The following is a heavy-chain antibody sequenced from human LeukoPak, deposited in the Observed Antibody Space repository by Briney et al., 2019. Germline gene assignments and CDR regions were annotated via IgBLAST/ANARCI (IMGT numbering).Heavy chain of an antibody. V-gene: IGHV1-18*01. CDR1: GYTFTSYG. CDR2: ISAYNGNT. CDR3: ARDSSSWYPYYYYYGMDV. J-gene: IGHJ6*02. D-gene: IGHD6-13*01. Sequence: ASVKVSCKASGYTFTSYGISWVRQAPGQGLEWMGWISAYNGNTNYAQKLQGRVTMTTDTSTSTAYMELRSLRSDDTAVYYCARDSSSWYPYYYYYGMDVWDQGTTVTVSS.